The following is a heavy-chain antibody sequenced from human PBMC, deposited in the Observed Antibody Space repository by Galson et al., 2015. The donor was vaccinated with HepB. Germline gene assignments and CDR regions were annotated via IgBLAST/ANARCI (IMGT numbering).Heavy chain of an antibody. Sequence: SVKVSCKASGYTFNGYYINWVRQAPGQGLEWMGRINPKSAGTNYAQKFQGRVTMTRDTSINTAYMELSRLRSDDTAVYYCARDAVADIECFDPWGQGTLVTVSS. D-gene: IGHD6-19*01. J-gene: IGHJ5*02. V-gene: IGHV1-2*06. CDR1: GYTFNGYY. CDR2: INPKSAGT. CDR3: ARDAVADIECFDP.